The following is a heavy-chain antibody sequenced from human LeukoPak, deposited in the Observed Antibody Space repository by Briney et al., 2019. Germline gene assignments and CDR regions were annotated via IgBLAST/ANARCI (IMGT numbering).Heavy chain of an antibody. CDR1: GLTFNTYA. V-gene: IGHV3-23*01. CDR2: ISPCGDRT. Sequence: GGSLRLSCVASGLTFNTYAMSWVRQAPGEGLEWVAAISPCGDRTYYADSLKGRLTVSRDNSKKTVNLQIDRLRVEDTAIYTCATELWGGRNLLAAFWGDGTLVTVSS. CDR3: ATELWGGRNLLAAF. D-gene: IGHD1-14*01. J-gene: IGHJ4*01.